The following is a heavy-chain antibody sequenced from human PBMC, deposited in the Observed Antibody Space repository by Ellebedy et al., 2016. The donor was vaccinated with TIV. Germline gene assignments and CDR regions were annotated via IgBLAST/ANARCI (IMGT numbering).Heavy chain of an antibody. CDR3: ARDPGGGGAYGDNWFDP. Sequence: GESLKISCSASGFIVSSYFMSWVRQAPGKGLEWVSVIYGDGGTNYTDSVQGRFTISRDSSKNTLYIQMNSLRAEDTAVYYCARDPGGGGAYGDNWFDPWGRGTLVTVSS. CDR2: IYGDGGT. V-gene: IGHV3-66*01. D-gene: IGHD4-17*01. J-gene: IGHJ5*02. CDR1: GFIVSSYF.